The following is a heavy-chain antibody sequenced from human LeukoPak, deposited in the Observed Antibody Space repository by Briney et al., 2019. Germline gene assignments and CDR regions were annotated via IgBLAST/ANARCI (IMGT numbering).Heavy chain of an antibody. V-gene: IGHV1-46*01. Sequence: GASVKVSCKASGYTFTSYYMHWVRQAPGQGLEWMGIINPSGGSTSYAQKFQGRVTITADESTSTAYMELSSLRSEDTAVYYCARDGEYSYGYEPYNWFDPWGQGTLVTVSS. J-gene: IGHJ5*02. CDR1: GYTFTSYY. CDR3: ARDGEYSYGYEPYNWFDP. CDR2: INPSGGST. D-gene: IGHD5-18*01.